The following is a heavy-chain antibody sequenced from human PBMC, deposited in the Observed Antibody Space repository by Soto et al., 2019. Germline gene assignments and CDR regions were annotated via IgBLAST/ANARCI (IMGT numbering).Heavy chain of an antibody. V-gene: IGHV1-46*01. CDR1: GYTFTSYY. CDR3: ARPPYPGCINAVCYPLDY. Sequence: QVQLVQSGAEVKKPGASVKISCKASGYTFTSYYMHWVRQAPGQGLEWRGIINASGGSTNYAQKLQGRVAMTRDTSTSTVYMELNSLRSEDTAVYYCARPPYPGCINAVCYPLDYWGQGTLVTVSS. CDR2: INASGGST. J-gene: IGHJ4*02. D-gene: IGHD2-8*01.